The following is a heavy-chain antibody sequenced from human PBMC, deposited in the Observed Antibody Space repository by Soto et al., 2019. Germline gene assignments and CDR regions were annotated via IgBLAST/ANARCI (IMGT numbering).Heavy chain of an antibody. V-gene: IGHV1-18*01. CDR3: ARGRYGDY. CDR1: GYAFTTYG. D-gene: IGHD1-1*01. J-gene: IGHJ4*02. CDR2: ISGRNGNT. Sequence: QVHLVQSGAEVKKPGASVKVSCKGSGYAFTTYGITWVRQAPGQGLEWMGLISGRNGNTNYAQKLQGRVTVTRDTSTSSAYMELRSLRSDDTAVYYCARGRYGDYWGQGALVTVSS.